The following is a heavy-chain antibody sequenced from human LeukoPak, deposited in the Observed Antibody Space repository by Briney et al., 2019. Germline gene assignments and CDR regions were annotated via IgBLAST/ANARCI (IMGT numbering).Heavy chain of an antibody. J-gene: IGHJ4*02. Sequence: GGSLRLSCAASGFTFSSYSMNWVRQAPGKGLEWVSYISSGSSTIYYADSVKGRFTISRDNAKNSLYLQMNSLRAEDTAVYYCARITPDSSGYYYPLLDYWGQGTLVTVSS. CDR3: ARITPDSSGYYYPLLDY. D-gene: IGHD3-22*01. CDR1: GFTFSSYS. V-gene: IGHV3-48*04. CDR2: ISSGSSTI.